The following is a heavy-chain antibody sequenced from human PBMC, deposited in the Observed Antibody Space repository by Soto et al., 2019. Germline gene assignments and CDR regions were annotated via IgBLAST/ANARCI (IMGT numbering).Heavy chain of an antibody. Sequence: LRLSCAASGFTFSNYGMHWVRQAPGKGLEWVAHIWYDGSNKYYGDSVKGRFTISRDNSKNTLYLQMNSLRAEDTAVYYCAREGFRGVMIYYGMDVWGQGTTVTVSS. CDR1: GFTFSNYG. V-gene: IGHV3-33*01. CDR3: AREGFRGVMIYYGMDV. J-gene: IGHJ6*02. CDR2: IWYDGSNK. D-gene: IGHD3-16*01.